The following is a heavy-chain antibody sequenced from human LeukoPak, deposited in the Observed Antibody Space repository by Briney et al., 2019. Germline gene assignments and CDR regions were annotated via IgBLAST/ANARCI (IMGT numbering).Heavy chain of an antibody. CDR2: INTNTGNP. Sequence: ASVKVSCKASGYTFTSYAMNWVRQAPGQGLEWMGWINTNTGNPTYAQGLTGRFVFSLDTSVSTAYLQISSLKAEDTAVYYCARPQQLAHYYYYYGMDVWGQGTTVTVSS. CDR3: ARPQQLAHYYYYYGMDV. V-gene: IGHV7-4-1*02. J-gene: IGHJ6*02. CDR1: GYTFTSYA. D-gene: IGHD6-13*01.